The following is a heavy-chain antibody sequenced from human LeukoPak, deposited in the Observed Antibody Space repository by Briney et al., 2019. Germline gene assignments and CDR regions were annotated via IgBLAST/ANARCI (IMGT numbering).Heavy chain of an antibody. D-gene: IGHD2-2*01. Sequence: GGSLRLSCAASGFTFSSYEMNWVRQAPGKGLEWVSYMSGSGSTIYSADSVKGRFTISRDNAKNSLYLQMNSLRAEDTAIYYCAREVGYCSSTSCRDAFDIWGQGTMVTVSS. CDR1: GFTFSSYE. V-gene: IGHV3-48*03. CDR3: AREVGYCSSTSCRDAFDI. CDR2: MSGSGSTI. J-gene: IGHJ3*02.